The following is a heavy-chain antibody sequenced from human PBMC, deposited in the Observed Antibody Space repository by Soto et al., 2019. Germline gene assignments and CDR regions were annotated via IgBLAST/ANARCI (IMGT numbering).Heavy chain of an antibody. CDR2: VSGYNRNT. V-gene: IGHV1-18*01. CDR1: GYNFPSYG. D-gene: IGHD3-3*01. J-gene: IGHJ6*02. Sequence: GASVKVSCKAFGYNFPSYGITWVRQAPGQRLDWMGWVSGYNRNTNYAQKFQDRVTMTTDTSTSTAYMELRSLISDDTAVYYCARGGDIDFWSGYSREYSYYGMDVWGQGTRVTVS. CDR3: ARGGDIDFWSGYSREYSYYGMDV.